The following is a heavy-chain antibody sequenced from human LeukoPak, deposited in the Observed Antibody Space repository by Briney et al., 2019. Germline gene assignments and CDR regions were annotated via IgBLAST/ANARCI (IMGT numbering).Heavy chain of an antibody. CDR1: GGTFSSYA. CDR2: IIPIFGTA. J-gene: IGHJ2*01. V-gene: IGHV1-69*01. CDR3: AKSATVVTPFYGYFDL. D-gene: IGHD4-23*01. Sequence: SVKVSCKASGGTFSSYAISWVRQAPGQGLEWMGGIIPIFGTANYAQKFQGRVTITADESTSTAYMELSSLRSEDTAVYYCAKSATVVTPFYGYFDLWGRGTLVTVSS.